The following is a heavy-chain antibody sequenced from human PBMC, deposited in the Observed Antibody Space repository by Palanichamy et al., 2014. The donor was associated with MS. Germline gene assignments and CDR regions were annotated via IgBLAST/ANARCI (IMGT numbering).Heavy chain of an antibody. Sequence: QVQLVQFGAEVKKPGASVKVPCKASGYAFTDHAIHWVRQAPGQRLEWMGWINAGNGNTKYSQKFQSRVTITRDTSADTAYMELSSLRSEDTALYYCAREHDSWSGYSFDFWGQGTLVTASS. CDR1: GYAFTDHA. CDR3: AREHDSWSGYSFDF. V-gene: IGHV1-3*01. J-gene: IGHJ4*02. CDR2: INAGNGNT. D-gene: IGHD3-3*01.